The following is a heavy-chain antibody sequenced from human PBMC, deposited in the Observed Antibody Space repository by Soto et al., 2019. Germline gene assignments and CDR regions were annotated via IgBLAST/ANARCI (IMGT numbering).Heavy chain of an antibody. CDR3: TREGSAPYYYYAMDA. J-gene: IGHJ6*02. Sequence: GASVKVSCKASGYTLTTNGIGWVRQAPGEGLEWLGWINTHNGNTNYAQNLQGRVFMTADTSTNTAYMELRSLRSDDTAIYYCTREGSAPYYYYAMDAWGQGTTVTVSS. V-gene: IGHV1-18*01. CDR1: GYTLTTNG. CDR2: INTHNGNT. D-gene: IGHD3-10*01.